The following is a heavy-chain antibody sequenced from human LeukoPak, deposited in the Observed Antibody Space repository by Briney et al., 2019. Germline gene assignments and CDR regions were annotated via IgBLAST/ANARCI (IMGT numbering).Heavy chain of an antibody. V-gene: IGHV4-59*01. J-gene: IGHJ4*02. Sequence: SETLSLTCTVSGGSISSYYWSWIRQPPGKGLEWIGYIYYSGSTNYNPSLKSRVTISVDTSKNQFSLKLSSVTAADTAVCYCARTKPYYYDSSGYFDYWGQGTLVTVSS. CDR1: GGSISSYY. D-gene: IGHD3-22*01. CDR3: ARTKPYYYDSSGYFDY. CDR2: IYYSGST.